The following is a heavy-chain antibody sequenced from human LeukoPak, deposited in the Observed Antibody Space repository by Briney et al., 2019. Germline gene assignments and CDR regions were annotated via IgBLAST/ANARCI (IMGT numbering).Heavy chain of an antibody. Sequence: GGSLRLSCAASGFTFSSYGMHWVRQAPGKGLEWVAVISYDGSNKYYADSVKGRFTISRDNSKNTLYLQMNSLRAEDTDVYYCAKEGGYNYYDSSGAFDYWGQGTLVTVSS. V-gene: IGHV3-30*18. CDR1: GFTFSSYG. CDR3: AKEGGYNYYDSSGAFDY. J-gene: IGHJ4*02. D-gene: IGHD3-22*01. CDR2: ISYDGSNK.